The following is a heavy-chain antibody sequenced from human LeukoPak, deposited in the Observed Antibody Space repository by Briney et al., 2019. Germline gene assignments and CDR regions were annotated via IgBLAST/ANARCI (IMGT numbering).Heavy chain of an antibody. CDR2: ISAYNGDA. V-gene: IGHV1-18*01. CDR3: ARGALSPALIRFLEWQIDY. D-gene: IGHD3-3*01. Sequence: ASVKVSCKASGYTFSSFGITWLRQAPGQGLEWMGWISAYNGDANYAQHLQGRVSVTTDTSTNTAYMELSSLRSEDTAVYYCARGALSPALIRFLEWQIDYWGQGTLVTVSS. CDR1: GYTFSSFG. J-gene: IGHJ4*02.